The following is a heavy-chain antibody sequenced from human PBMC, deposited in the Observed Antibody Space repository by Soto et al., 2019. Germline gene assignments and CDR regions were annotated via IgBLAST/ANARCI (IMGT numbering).Heavy chain of an antibody. V-gene: IGHV2-5*02. D-gene: IGHD3-3*01. J-gene: IGHJ5*02. Sequence: SGPTLVKPTQTLMLTCTFSGFSLTTSGVGVGWIRQPPGKALEWLALIFWDHDQRYSPSLRSRLTITKDNSKNQVVLTMTNMDPVDTGKYYCVRSNDFWSGYANWFDPWGQGTLVTVSS. CDR2: IFWDHDQ. CDR1: GFSLTTSGVG. CDR3: VRSNDFWSGYANWFDP.